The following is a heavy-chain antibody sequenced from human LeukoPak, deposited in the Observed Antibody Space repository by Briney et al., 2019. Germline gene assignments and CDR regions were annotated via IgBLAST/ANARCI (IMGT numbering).Heavy chain of an antibody. D-gene: IGHD1-26*01. CDR1: GFTFSNYW. Sequence: PGGSLRLSCAASGFTFSNYWMHWVRQAPGKGLVWVSRISSDESITSYADSVKGRFTISRDNAKNTLFLQMNGLRAEDTAVYYCARDFGGAVDSWGQGTLVTVSS. V-gene: IGHV3-74*01. J-gene: IGHJ4*02. CDR3: ARDFGGAVDS. CDR2: ISSDESIT.